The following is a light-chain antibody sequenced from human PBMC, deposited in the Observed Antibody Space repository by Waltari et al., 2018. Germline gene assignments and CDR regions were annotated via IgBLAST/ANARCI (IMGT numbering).Light chain of an antibody. CDR2: DAS. V-gene: IGKV3-20*01. J-gene: IGKJ1*01. Sequence: SCRASQGGGRALAWYQQKPGQAPRLLIYDASSRATGISDKFSGSGSGTDFSLTISRVEPEDFAVYFCQMYVRLPVTFGQGTKVEVK. CDR1: QGGGRA. CDR3: QMYVRLPVT.